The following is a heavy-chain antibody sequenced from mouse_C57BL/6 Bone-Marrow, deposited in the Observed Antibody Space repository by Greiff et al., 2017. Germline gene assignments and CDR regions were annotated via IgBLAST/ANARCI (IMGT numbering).Heavy chain of an antibody. CDR1: GYTFTSSW. J-gene: IGHJ3*01. CDR3: AREGDYPAWFAY. D-gene: IGHD2-4*01. CDR2: IDPNSGGT. Sequence: VKLQQPGAELVKPGASVKLSCKASGYTFTSSWMHWVKQRPGRGLEWIGRIDPNSGGTKYNEKFKSKATLTVDKHSSTAYMQLSSLTSEDSAVYYCAREGDYPAWFAYWGQGTLVTVSA. V-gene: IGHV1-72*01.